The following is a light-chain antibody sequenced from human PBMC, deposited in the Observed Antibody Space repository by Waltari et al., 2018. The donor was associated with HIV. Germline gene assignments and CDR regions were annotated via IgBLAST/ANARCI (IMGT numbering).Light chain of an antibody. CDR3: QQYYSTPLFT. CDR1: QSISFY. Sequence: DIQMTQSPSSLSASVGDRVTITCRASQSISFYLNWYQQKPGKAPTLLIYDASNLQSGLPSRFSGSGSGTEFTLTISSLQTEDVAVYYCQQYYSTPLFTFGQGTKLEI. J-gene: IGKJ2*01. CDR2: DAS. V-gene: IGKV1-39*01.